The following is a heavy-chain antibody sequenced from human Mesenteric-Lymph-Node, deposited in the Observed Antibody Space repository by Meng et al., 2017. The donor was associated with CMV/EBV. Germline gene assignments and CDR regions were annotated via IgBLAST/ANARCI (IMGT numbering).Heavy chain of an antibody. V-gene: IGHV5-51*01. CDR1: GYSFTNYW. CDR3: ARYGVTVTTGGDY. Sequence: KASGYSFTNYWIDWVRHMPGKGLEWMGIIYPGDSDTRYSPSFQGQVTISADKSISTTYLQWNSLKASDTAMYYCARYGVTVTTGGDYWGQGTLVTVSS. J-gene: IGHJ4*02. CDR2: IYPGDSDT. D-gene: IGHD4-17*01.